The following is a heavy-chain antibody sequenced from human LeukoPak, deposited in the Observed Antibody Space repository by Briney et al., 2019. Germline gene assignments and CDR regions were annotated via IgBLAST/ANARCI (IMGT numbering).Heavy chain of an antibody. CDR2: VSGSGGRGAT. CDR1: GFTFSNYV. CDR3: AKDIAASGLPRIFDF. D-gene: IGHD6-13*01. Sequence: GGSLRLSCSGSGFTFSNYVMSWVRQAPGKGLEWVSCVSGSGGRGATYYTDSVEGRFTISRDNAKNTMYLLMNSLSGEDTAIYYCAKDIAASGLPRIFDFWGQGTLVTVSS. V-gene: IGHV3-23*01. J-gene: IGHJ4*02.